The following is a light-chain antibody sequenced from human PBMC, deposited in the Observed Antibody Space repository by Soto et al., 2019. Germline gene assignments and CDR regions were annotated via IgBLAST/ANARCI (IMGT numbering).Light chain of an antibody. J-gene: IGKJ1*01. CDR1: QSISSW. CDR3: QQIYTSPWT. Sequence: DIQMTQSPSTLSAYVGDRFTIPCRASQSISSWLAWYQQQPGKAHKLLIYDASSLESGVPSRFSGSGSGTDFTLTIGSLQPEDFATYYCQQIYTSPWTFGQGTKVDIK. CDR2: DAS. V-gene: IGKV1-5*01.